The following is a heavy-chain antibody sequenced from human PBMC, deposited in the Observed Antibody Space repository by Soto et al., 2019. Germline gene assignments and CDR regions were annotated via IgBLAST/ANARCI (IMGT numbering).Heavy chain of an antibody. CDR2: ISSSSSYI. CDR1: GFTFSSYS. V-gene: IGHV3-21*01. Sequence: EVQLVESGGGLVKPGGSLRLSCAASGFTFSSYSMNWVRQAPGKGLEWVSSISSSSSYIYYADSVKGRFTISRANGKISLYLQMNSLRAEDTAVYYCASFQMRIAVAGTEDWFDPWGQGTLVTVSS. D-gene: IGHD6-19*01. CDR3: ASFQMRIAVAGTEDWFDP. J-gene: IGHJ5*02.